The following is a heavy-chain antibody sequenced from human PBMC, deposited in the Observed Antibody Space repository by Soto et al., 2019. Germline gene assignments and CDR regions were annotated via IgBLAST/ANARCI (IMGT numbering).Heavy chain of an antibody. V-gene: IGHV1-18*01. CDR1: GYIFSDYG. J-gene: IGHJ6*02. D-gene: IGHD2-21*01. CDR2: IIPYNDNT. Sequence: ASVKVSCKASGYIFSDYGINWVRLAPGQGLEWMGWIIPYNDNTKYAENFQGRVTLTTDTSTNTVYMELRSLTPDDTGVYFCARKPYSHYYGMDVWGQGTSFTVSS. CDR3: ARKPYSHYYGMDV.